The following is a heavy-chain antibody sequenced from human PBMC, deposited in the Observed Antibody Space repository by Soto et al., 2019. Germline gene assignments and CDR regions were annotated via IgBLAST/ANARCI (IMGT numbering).Heavy chain of an antibody. J-gene: IGHJ6*02. CDR3: ARPAATVIFYSGMDV. Sequence: GGSLRLSCAASGFTFSDYAMHWVRQAPGKGLEWVAIISFDGSNEHYADSVQGRFTISRDNSENTLYLQMNSLRADDTAVYYCARPAATVIFYSGMDVWGQGTKVPV. CDR2: ISFDGSNE. D-gene: IGHD4-17*01. CDR1: GFTFSDYA. V-gene: IGHV3-30-3*01.